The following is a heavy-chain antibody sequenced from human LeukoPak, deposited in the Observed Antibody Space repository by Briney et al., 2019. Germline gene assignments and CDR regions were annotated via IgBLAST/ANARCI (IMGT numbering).Heavy chain of an antibody. CDR1: GFTFSSYW. D-gene: IGHD2-15*01. CDR2: IKQDGSEK. V-gene: IGHV3-7*01. J-gene: IGHJ4*02. Sequence: GGSLRLSCAASGFTFSSYWMSWVRQAPGKGLEWVANIKQDGSEKYYVDSVKGRFTISRVNAKNSLYLQMNSLRAEDTAVYYCARDALGYCGGGSCRLSWTPILDYWVQGTLVTVSS. CDR3: ARDALGYCGGGSCRLSWTPILDY.